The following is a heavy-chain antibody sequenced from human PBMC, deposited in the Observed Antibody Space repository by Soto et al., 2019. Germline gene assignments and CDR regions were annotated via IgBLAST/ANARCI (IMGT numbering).Heavy chain of an antibody. V-gene: IGHV3-74*01. J-gene: IGHJ1*01. CDR2: ISTDASST. CDR1: GFTFSSDW. Sequence: EVQLVESGGGLVQPGGSLRLSCAASGFTFSSDWMHGVRQAPGKGLVWVSSISTDASSTSYADPVKGCFTISRDNAKNTLYLQMNSVRAEDTAVYYCARLPNKSPQNWGQGILVIVSP. CDR3: ARLPNKSPQN.